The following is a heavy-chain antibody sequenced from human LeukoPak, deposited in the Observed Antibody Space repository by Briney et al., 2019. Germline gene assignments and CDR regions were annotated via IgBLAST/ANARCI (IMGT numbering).Heavy chain of an antibody. D-gene: IGHD2-2*01. V-gene: IGHV4-38-2*01. CDR1: GYSISSGYY. CDR2: IYHSGST. J-gene: IGHJ4*02. Sequence: PSETLSLTYAVSGYSISSGYYWGWIRQPPGKGLEWIGSIYHSGSTYYNPSLKSRVTISVDTSKNQFSLKLSSVTAADTAVYYCARHRYLSLVYFDYWGQGTLVTVSS. CDR3: ARHRYLSLVYFDY.